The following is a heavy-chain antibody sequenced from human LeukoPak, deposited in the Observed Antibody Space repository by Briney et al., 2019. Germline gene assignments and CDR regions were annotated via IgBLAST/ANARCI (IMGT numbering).Heavy chain of an antibody. J-gene: IGHJ4*02. D-gene: IGHD3-3*01. V-gene: IGHV4-4*07. CDR3: ARGLYDYYFDY. CDR1: GGSISNYY. Sequence: PSETLSLTCTVSGGSISNYYWNWIRQPAGKGLEWIGRIYSTGSTNYNPSLKSRVTMSVDTSKNQFSLKLRSVTAADTAVYYCARGLYDYYFDYWGQGTLVTVSS. CDR2: IYSTGST.